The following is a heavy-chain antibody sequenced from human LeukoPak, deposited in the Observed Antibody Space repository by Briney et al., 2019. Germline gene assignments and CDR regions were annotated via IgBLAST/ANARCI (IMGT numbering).Heavy chain of an antibody. J-gene: IGHJ4*02. D-gene: IGHD3-3*01. V-gene: IGHV4-4*07. CDR3: ARGLYDYYFDY. CDR1: GGSISNYY. Sequence: PSETLSLTCTVSGGSISNYYWNWIRQPAGKGLEWIGRIYSTGSTNYNPSLKSRVTMSVDTSKNQFSLKLRSVTAADTAVYYCARGLYDYYFDYWGQGTLVTVSS. CDR2: IYSTGST.